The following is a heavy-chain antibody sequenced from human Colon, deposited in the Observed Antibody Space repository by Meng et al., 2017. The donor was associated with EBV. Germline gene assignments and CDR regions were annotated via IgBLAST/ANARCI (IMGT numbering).Heavy chain of an antibody. D-gene: IGHD7-27*01. CDR3: ARDTSTWGNKGLDH. CDR2: IYHSGST. V-gene: IGHV4-30-2*01. Sequence: QLQESGSGLVKPSQTLSLTCVVSGDSVTNGGYSLSWIRQPPGKGLEWIGYIYHSGSTKYNPSLKSRVTISVDTSKNQFSLKLSSVTAADTAVYYCARDTSTWGNKGLDHWGQGILVTVSS. CDR1: GDSVTNGGYS. J-gene: IGHJ4*02.